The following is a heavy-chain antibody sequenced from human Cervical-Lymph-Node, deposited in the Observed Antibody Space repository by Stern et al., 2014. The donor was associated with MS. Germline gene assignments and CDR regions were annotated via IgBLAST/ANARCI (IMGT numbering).Heavy chain of an antibody. J-gene: IGHJ4*02. CDR3: ARDRGVGGLFDY. Sequence: QVKLQESGPGLVKPTQTLSLTCTVSGDSIYSGTYYWSWIRQSAGKGLEWIGRINVSGTTNSKPSLKSRLTMSIDTSKNQFSLRLSSVTAADTAVYYCARDRGVGGLFDYWGQGTLGIVSS. V-gene: IGHV4-61*02. D-gene: IGHD3-10*01. CDR2: INVSGTT. CDR1: GDSIYSGTYY.